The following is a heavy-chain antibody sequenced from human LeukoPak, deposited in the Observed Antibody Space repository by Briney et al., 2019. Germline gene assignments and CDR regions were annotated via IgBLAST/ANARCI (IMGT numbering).Heavy chain of an antibody. CDR3: ARVDYGSGCDS. CDR2: ISSSGGSR. Sequence: GGSLRLSCAASGFTLRSYSMHWVRQAPGKGLEFVSAISSSGGSRYYANSVKGRFTISRDISKNTLYLQMGSLRAEDMAVYYCARVDYGSGCDSWGQGTLVTVSS. CDR1: GFTLRSYS. V-gene: IGHV3-64*01. D-gene: IGHD6-19*01. J-gene: IGHJ4*02.